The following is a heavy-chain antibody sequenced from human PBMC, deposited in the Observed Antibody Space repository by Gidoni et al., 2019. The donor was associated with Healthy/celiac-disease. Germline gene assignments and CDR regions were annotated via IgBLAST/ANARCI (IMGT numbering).Heavy chain of an antibody. Sequence: EVQLVESGGGLVQPGGSLRLSCAAPGFTFSSYWMSWVRQAPGKGLEWVANIKQDGSEKYYVDSVKGRFTISRDNAKNSLYLQMNSLRAEDTAVYYCARFRGNSRFDYWGQGTLVTVSS. CDR1: GFTFSSYW. D-gene: IGHD4-4*01. V-gene: IGHV3-7*01. J-gene: IGHJ4*02. CDR2: IKQDGSEK. CDR3: ARFRGNSRFDY.